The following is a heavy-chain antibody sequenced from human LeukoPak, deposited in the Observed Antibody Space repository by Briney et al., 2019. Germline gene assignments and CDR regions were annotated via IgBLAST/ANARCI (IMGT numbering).Heavy chain of an antibody. CDR1: GGTFSSYA. D-gene: IGHD1-26*01. J-gene: IGHJ4*02. V-gene: IGHV1-69*04. Sequence: GASVKVSCKASGGTFSSYAISWVRQAPGQGLEWMGRIIPILGIANYAQKFQGRVTITADKSTSTAYMELSSLRSEDTAVYYCAGAGGSGSYYCDYWGQGTLVTVSS. CDR2: IIPILGIA. CDR3: AGAGGSGSYYCDY.